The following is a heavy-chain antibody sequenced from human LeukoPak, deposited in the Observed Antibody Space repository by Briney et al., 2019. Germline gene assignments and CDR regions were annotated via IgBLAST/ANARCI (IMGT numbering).Heavy chain of an antibody. CDR1: GFTFSSYA. CDR2: IYYSGST. Sequence: LRLSCAASGFTFSSYAMSWVRQAPGKGLEWIGYIYYSGSTYYNPSLKSRVTISVDTSKNQSSLKLSSVTAADTAVYYCAREGGMVRGRGAFDIWGQGTMVTVSS. V-gene: IGHV4-30-4*08. J-gene: IGHJ3*02. CDR3: AREGGMVRGRGAFDI. D-gene: IGHD3-10*01.